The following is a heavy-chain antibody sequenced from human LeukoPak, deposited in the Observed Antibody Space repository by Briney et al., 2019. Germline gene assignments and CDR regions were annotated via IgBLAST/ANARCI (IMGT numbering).Heavy chain of an antibody. V-gene: IGHV3-33*01. CDR3: ARDRAYYGSGSSYGMDV. CDR2: IWYDGSNK. J-gene: IGHJ6*02. D-gene: IGHD3-10*01. Sequence: PGRSLRLSCAASGFTFSSYDMHWVRQAPGKGLEWVALIWYDGSNKNYADSVKGRFTISRDNAKNSLYLQMNSLRDEDTAVYYCARDRAYYGSGSSYGMDVWGQGTTVTVSS. CDR1: GFTFSSYD.